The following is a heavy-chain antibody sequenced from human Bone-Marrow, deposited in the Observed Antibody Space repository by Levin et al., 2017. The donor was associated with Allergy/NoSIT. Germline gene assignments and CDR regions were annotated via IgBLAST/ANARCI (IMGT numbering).Heavy chain of an antibody. D-gene: IGHD3-10*01. Sequence: ASVKVSCKASGSTFSGYYIHWVRQAPGQGLEWMGRITPNTGGTNSAQKFRGRVTMTRDTSISTVYIELRNLRSDDPAVYYCARDRGENWFDPWGQGTLVTVSS. CDR2: ITPNTGGT. J-gene: IGHJ5*02. V-gene: IGHV1-2*06. CDR1: GSTFSGYY. CDR3: ARDRGENWFDP.